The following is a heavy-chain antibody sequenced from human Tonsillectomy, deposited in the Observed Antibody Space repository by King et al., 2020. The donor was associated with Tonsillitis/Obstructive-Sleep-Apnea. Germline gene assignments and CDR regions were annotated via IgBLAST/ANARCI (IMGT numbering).Heavy chain of an antibody. Sequence: QLQESGPGLVKPSETLSLTCTVSGGSISSSSYYWGWIRQPPGKGLAWIGSIYYSGSTYYNPSLKSRVTISVDTSKNQFSLKLSSVTAADTAVYYCERRSSGYSYYFDYWGQGTLVTVS. CDR1: GGSISSSSYY. CDR2: IYYSGST. V-gene: IGHV4-39*01. CDR3: ERRSSGYSYYFDY. D-gene: IGHD5-18*01. J-gene: IGHJ4*02.